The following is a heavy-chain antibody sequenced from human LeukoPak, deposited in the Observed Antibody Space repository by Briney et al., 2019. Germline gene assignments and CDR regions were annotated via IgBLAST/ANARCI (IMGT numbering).Heavy chain of an antibody. CDR2: ISSGGGVI. CDR1: GFTFSSQS. D-gene: IGHD3-10*01. V-gene: IGHV3-48*04. J-gene: IGHJ4*02. CDR3: ATLCITMVRGDTFDY. Sequence: GGSLRLSCAASGFTFSSQSMNWVRQAPGKGLEWLSFISSGGGVIHYADSVKGRFTISRDNARNSLYLQMNSLRPEDTAVYYCATLCITMVRGDTFDYWGQGTLVAVSS.